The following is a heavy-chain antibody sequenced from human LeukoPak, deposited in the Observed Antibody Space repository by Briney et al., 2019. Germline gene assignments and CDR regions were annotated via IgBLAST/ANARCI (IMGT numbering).Heavy chain of an antibody. CDR2: IKQDGSEK. Sequence: GGSLRLSCAASGFTFSSYWMSWVRQAPGKGLEWVANIKQDGSEKYYVDSVKGRFTISRDNAKNTLYLHMNSLRAEATAVYYCARDPGNYYYMDVWGKGTTVTVSS. J-gene: IGHJ6*03. V-gene: IGHV3-7*01. D-gene: IGHD6-13*01. CDR3: ARDPGNYYYMDV. CDR1: GFTFSSYW.